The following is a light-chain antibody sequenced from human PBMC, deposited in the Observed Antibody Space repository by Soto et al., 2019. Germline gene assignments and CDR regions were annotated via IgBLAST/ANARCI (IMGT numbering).Light chain of an antibody. CDR2: GNS. J-gene: IGLJ2*01. CDR1: GSNIGAGYN. CDR3: TSYATGDTFP. Sequence: QSVLTQPSSVSGDPGQTVTISCTGSGSNIGAGYNVHWYQQLPGTAPKLLIHGNSNRPSGVPDRFSASKSGTSASLAITGLQVEDEGNYYCTSYATGDTFPFGGGTKLTVL. V-gene: IGLV1-40*01.